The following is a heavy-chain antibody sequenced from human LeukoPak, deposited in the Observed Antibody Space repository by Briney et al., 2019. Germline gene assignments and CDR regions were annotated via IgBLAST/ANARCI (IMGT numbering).Heavy chain of an antibody. CDR2: ISVYNGNT. Sequence: ASAKVSCKASGYTFTSHGITWVRQAPGQGLEWMGWISVYNGNTNYAQKVQARVTMTTDTSTSTAYMELRSLRSDDTAVYYCARASGYCSSSSCPDMDYWGQGTLVTVSS. CDR3: ARASGYCSSSSCPDMDY. CDR1: GYTFTSHG. D-gene: IGHD2-2*01. V-gene: IGHV1-18*01. J-gene: IGHJ4*02.